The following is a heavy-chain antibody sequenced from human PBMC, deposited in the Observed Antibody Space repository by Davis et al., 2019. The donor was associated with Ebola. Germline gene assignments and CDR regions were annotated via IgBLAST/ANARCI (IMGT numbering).Heavy chain of an antibody. CDR2: ISSDSDYI. V-gene: IGHV3-21*01. CDR1: GFTFSTYS. J-gene: IGHJ5*02. CDR3: AKDLWVVTGYCIDT. D-gene: IGHD2-15*01. Sequence: GESLKISCAASGFTFSTYSMSWVRQAPGKGLEWVSSISSDSDYIYYADSVKGRFTISRDNSRNTLYVQMNSLRPEDTALYYCAKDLWVVTGYCIDTWGQGTRVTVSS.